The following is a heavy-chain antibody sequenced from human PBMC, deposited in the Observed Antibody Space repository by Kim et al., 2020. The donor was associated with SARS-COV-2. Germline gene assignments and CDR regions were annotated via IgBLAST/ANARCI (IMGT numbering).Heavy chain of an antibody. Sequence: SETLSLTCAVYGGSFSGYYWSWIRQPPGKGLEWIGEINHSGSTNYNPSLKSRVTISVDTSKNQFSLKLSSVTAADTAVYYCARAARLRREKYYYYYYYMDVWGKGTTVTVSS. CDR2: INHSGST. CDR1: GGSFSGYY. V-gene: IGHV4-34*01. J-gene: IGHJ6*03. CDR3: ARAARLRREKYYYYYYYMDV. D-gene: IGHD5-12*01.